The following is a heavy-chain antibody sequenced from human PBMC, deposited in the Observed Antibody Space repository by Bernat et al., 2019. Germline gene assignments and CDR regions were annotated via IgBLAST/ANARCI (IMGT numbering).Heavy chain of an antibody. CDR2: INSDGTTT. CDR1: GFTFSRNW. D-gene: IGHD4-11*01. V-gene: IGHV3-74*01. CDR3: TRGYINYQVFDY. J-gene: IGHJ4*02. Sequence: EVQLVESGGGLVQPGGSLRLSCAASGFTFSRNWMHWVRQAPGKGLVWVSRINSDGTTTNYADSVKGRFTISRDNAKNTLFLQMNSLRAEDTAVYYCTRGYINYQVFDYWGQGTLVTVSS.